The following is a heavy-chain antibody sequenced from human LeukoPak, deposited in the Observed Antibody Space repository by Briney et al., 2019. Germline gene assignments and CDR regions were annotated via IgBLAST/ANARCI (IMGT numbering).Heavy chain of an antibody. CDR1: GYTFTGYY. CDR2: INSSGGST. CDR3: ASLGGSSSQRWVAFDI. D-gene: IGHD6-13*01. J-gene: IGHJ3*02. Sequence: GASVKVSCKASGYTFTGYYMHWVRQAPGQGLEWMGIINSSGGSTSYAQKFQGRVTMTRDTSTSTVYMELSSLRSEDTAVYYCASLGGSSSQRWVAFDIWGQGTMVTVSS. V-gene: IGHV1-46*01.